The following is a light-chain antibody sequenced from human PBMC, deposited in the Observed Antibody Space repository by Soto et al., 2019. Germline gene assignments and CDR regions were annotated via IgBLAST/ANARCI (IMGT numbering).Light chain of an antibody. CDR1: QGISSF. CDR3: QHLNTSPLT. Sequence: DLQLTQSPSFLSASVGDRVTITCRASQGISSFLAWYQQKPGKAPNLLISAASTLRTGVPSRFSGSGSGTDFPLTISSLQPEDFATYSCQHLNTSPLTFGGGTKVEI. J-gene: IGKJ4*01. V-gene: IGKV1-9*01. CDR2: AAS.